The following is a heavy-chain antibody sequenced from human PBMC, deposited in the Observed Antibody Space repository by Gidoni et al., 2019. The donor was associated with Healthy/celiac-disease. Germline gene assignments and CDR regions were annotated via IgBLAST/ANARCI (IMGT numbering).Heavy chain of an antibody. CDR2: IYYSGST. Sequence: QLQLQESGPGLVKPPETLSRTCTVSGGSISSSSYYWGWIRQPPGKGLEWIGSIYYSGSTYYNPSLKSRVTISVDTSKNQFSLKLSSVTAADTAVYYCASFPDYYDSSGYSFDYWGQGTLVTVSS. CDR1: GGSISSSSYY. D-gene: IGHD3-22*01. J-gene: IGHJ4*02. CDR3: ASFPDYYDSSGYSFDY. V-gene: IGHV4-39*01.